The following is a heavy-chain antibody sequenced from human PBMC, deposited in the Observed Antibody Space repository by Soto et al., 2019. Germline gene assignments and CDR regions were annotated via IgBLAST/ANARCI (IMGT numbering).Heavy chain of an antibody. CDR2: ISGSGSTT. CDR1: GFTFSSYA. V-gene: IGHV3-23*01. CDR3: AKFHFGELSYLDY. Sequence: GGSLRLSCSASGFTFSSYAMSWVRQAPGKGLGWVSTISGSGSTTYFADSVKGRFTLSRDNSKNTLYLQMNSLRAEDTAVYYCAKFHFGELSYLDYWGQGTLVTVSS. D-gene: IGHD3-10*01. J-gene: IGHJ4*02.